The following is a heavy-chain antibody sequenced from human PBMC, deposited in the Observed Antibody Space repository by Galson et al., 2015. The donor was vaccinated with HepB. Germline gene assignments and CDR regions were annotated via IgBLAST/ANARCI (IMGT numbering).Heavy chain of an antibody. CDR2: ISGSGGST. J-gene: IGHJ6*03. D-gene: IGHD6-6*01. CDR1: GFTFSSYA. CDR3: AKYGQVIAARPGRLDYYYYYMDV. V-gene: IGHV3-23*01. Sequence: SLRLSCAASGFTFSSYAMSWVRQAPGKGLEWVSAISGSGGSTYYADSVKGRFTISRDNSKNTLYLQMNSLRAEDTAVYYCAKYGQVIAARPGRLDYYYYYMDVWGKGTTVTVSS.